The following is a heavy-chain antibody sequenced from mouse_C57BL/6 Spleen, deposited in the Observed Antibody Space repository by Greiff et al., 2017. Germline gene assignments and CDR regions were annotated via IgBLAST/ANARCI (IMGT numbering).Heavy chain of an antibody. CDR3: TRGYYGSRYFDV. Sequence: QVQLQQSGAELVRPGASVTLSCKASGYTFTDYEMHWVKQTPVHGLEWIGAIDPETGGTASNQKFKGKAILTADKSSSTAYMELRSLTSEDSAVYYCTRGYYGSRYFDVWGTGTTVTVSS. CDR2: IDPETGGT. CDR1: GYTFTDYE. D-gene: IGHD1-1*01. J-gene: IGHJ1*03. V-gene: IGHV1-15*01.